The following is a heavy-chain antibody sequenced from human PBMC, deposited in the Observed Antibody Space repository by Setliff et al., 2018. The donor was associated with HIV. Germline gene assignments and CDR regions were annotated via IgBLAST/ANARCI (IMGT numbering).Heavy chain of an antibody. J-gene: IGHJ5*01. CDR2: ISGSGGST. Sequence: GGSLRLSCAASGFTFSSYAMSWVRQAPGKGLEWVSAISGSGGSTYYADSVKGRFTISRDNANNSLFLQMNSLRVEDTAVYYCARGEGGYTYENWFDSWGQGTLVTVSS. CDR3: ARGEGGYTYENWFDS. V-gene: IGHV3-23*01. CDR1: GFTFSSYA. D-gene: IGHD5-18*01.